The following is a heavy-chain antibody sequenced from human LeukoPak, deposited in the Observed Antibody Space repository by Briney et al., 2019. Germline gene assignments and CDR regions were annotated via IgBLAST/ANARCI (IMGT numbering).Heavy chain of an antibody. CDR2: IKSKTAGGTA. V-gene: IGHV3-15*01. Sequence: GGSLRLSCAASGFTFSNAWMNWVRQAPGKGLEWVGRIKSKTAGGTADYAAPVKGRFTISRDDSKTTLYLQMNDLKTEDTAVYYCTTVMITFGGVIPNYWGQGTLVTVSS. CDR3: TTVMITFGGVIPNY. J-gene: IGHJ4*02. CDR1: GFTFSNAW. D-gene: IGHD3-16*02.